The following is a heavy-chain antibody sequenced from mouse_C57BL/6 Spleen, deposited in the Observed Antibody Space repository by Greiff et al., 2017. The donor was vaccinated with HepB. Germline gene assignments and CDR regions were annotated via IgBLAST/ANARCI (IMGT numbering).Heavy chain of an antibody. Sequence: VQLQQPGTELVKPGDSVKLSCKASGYTFTSYWMHWVKQRPGQGLEWIGNINPSNGGTNYNEKFKSKAKLTVDKSSSTAYMQLSSLTSEDSAVYYCARYYYGNYEFAYWGQGPLVTVSA. CDR3: ARYYYGNYEFAY. J-gene: IGHJ3*01. CDR2: INPSNGGT. CDR1: GYTFTSYW. D-gene: IGHD2-1*01. V-gene: IGHV1-53*01.